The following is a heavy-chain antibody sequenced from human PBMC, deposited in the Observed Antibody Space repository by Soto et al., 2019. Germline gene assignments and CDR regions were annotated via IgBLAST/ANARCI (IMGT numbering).Heavy chain of an antibody. V-gene: IGHV5-10-1*01. CDR1: GYSFAGYW. Sequence: PGESLKISCKGSGYSFAGYWITWVRQRPGKGLEWMGRIDPSDSQTYYSPSFRGHVTISATKSITTVFLQWSSLRASDTAMYYCARQIYDSDTGPNFQYYFDSWGQGTPVTVSS. CDR2: IDPSDSQT. CDR3: ARQIYDSDTGPNFQYYFDS. D-gene: IGHD3-22*01. J-gene: IGHJ4*02.